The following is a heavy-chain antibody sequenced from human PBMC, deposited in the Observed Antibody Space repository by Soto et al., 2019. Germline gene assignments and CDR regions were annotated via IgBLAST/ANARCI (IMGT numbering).Heavy chain of an antibody. CDR2: IWNDGSNS. J-gene: IGHJ6*02. CDR1: GFTFNNYG. Sequence: QVQLVESGGCVVQPGRSLRLSCAASGFTFNNYGMHWVRQAPGKGLEWLAVIWNDGSNSSYANSVKGRFTISRDNSKNTLYLQMSSLRAEDTAVYYCARRQIPPPTRGAANARGGMDVWGQGTTVTVSS. D-gene: IGHD6-13*01. CDR3: ARRQIPPPTRGAANARGGMDV. V-gene: IGHV3-33*01.